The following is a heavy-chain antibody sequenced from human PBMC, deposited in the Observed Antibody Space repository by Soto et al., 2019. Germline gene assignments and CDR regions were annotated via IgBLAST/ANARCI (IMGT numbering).Heavy chain of an antibody. CDR2: IGPESGAT. CDR1: GYTFTGHY. CDR3: GRGRSGQIVVFY. D-gene: IGHD5-12*01. Sequence: ASVKVSCKASGYTFTGHYIHWVRQAPEQGPEWMGEIGPESGATRYAQKFRGRVTMTMDMSITTVYMELSNLSPDDTAVYYCGRGRSGQIVVFYWGQGTPVTVSS. J-gene: IGHJ4*02. V-gene: IGHV1-2*02.